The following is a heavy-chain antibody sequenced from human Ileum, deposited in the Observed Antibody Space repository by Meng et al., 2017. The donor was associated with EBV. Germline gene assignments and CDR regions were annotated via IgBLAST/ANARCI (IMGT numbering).Heavy chain of an antibody. Sequence: VQREEWGPGLVKPSETLSLTCAVFGGSISRGDGWSWVRQPPGKGLEWIGETSHSGSTNYSPSLKSRVTISLDKSKNQLSLKLNSVTAADTAVYYCASSDYYRSDYWGQGTLVTVSS. D-gene: IGHD3-22*01. J-gene: IGHJ4*02. CDR1: GGSISRGDG. CDR3: ASSDYYRSDY. CDR2: TSHSGST. V-gene: IGHV4-4*02.